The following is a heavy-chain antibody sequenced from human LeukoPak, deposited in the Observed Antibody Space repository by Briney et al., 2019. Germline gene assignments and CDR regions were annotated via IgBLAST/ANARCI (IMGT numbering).Heavy chain of an antibody. CDR3: ARHNYGSLYFDY. J-gene: IGHJ4*02. CDR2: IYYSGST. D-gene: IGHD3-10*01. V-gene: IGHV4-59*08. CDR1: GGSISSYY. Sequence: SETLSLTCTVSGGSISSYYWSWIRQPPGKGLEWIGYIYYSGSTYYNPSLKSRVTISVDTSKNQFSLKLSSVTAADTAVYYCARHNYGSLYFDYWGQGTLVTVSS.